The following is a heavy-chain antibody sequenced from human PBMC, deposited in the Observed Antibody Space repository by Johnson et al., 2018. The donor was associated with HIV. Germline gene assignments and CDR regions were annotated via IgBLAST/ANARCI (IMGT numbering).Heavy chain of an antibody. V-gene: IGHV3-74*01. CDR2: MNADGKST. D-gene: IGHD6-13*01. CDR1: GFTFGDYA. J-gene: IGHJ3*02. Sequence: VQLVESGGGLVQPGRSLRLSCTASGFTFGDYAMSWFRQAPGKGLVWVSRMNADGKSTTYADSVKGRFTISRDNAKNTLYLQMNSLRAEDTAVYYCAREQELIGERAFDIWGQGTMVTVSS. CDR3: AREQELIGERAFDI.